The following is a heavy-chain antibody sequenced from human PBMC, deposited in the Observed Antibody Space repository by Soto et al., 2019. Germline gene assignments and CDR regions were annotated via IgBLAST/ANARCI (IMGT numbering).Heavy chain of an antibody. CDR3: AREVRYYGRDV. V-gene: IGHV3-30-3*01. J-gene: IGHJ6*02. CDR1: GFTFSSYA. CDR2: ISYDGSNK. Sequence: QVQLVESGGGVVQPGRSLRLSCAASGFTFSSYAMHWVRQAPGKGLEWVAVISYDGSNKYYADSVKGRFTISRDNSKNTLYLQMNSLRAEDTAVYYCAREVRYYGRDVCDQGTTVTVSS.